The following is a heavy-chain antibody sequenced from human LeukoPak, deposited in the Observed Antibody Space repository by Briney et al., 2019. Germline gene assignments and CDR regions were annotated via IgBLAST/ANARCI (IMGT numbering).Heavy chain of an antibody. J-gene: IGHJ4*02. D-gene: IGHD3-22*01. CDR2: IKSKTDGGTT. V-gene: IGHV3-15*01. Sequence: GRCLRLSCAASGFTFNNAWMSWVREAPGKGREGGGRIKSKTDGGTTDYAAPVKGRFTISRDDSKNTMFLQMNSLKTEDTAVYYCTTPFPRYYDSSGYCHWAQGTLVTVSS. CDR3: TTPFPRYYDSSGYCH. CDR1: GFTFNNAW.